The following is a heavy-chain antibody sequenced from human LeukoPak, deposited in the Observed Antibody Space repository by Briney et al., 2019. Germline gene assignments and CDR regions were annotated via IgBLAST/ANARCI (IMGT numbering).Heavy chain of an antibody. CDR1: GFTFSTYW. CDR2: IYIDGSST. V-gene: IGHV3-74*01. Sequence: GGSLRLSCAASGFTFSTYWMHWVRQAPGKGLVWVSRIYIDGSSTNYADSVKGRFTISRDNSKNTLYLQMNSLRAEDTAVYYCAREDSRNMYYFDYWGQGTLVTVSS. D-gene: IGHD2/OR15-2a*01. CDR3: AREDSRNMYYFDY. J-gene: IGHJ4*02.